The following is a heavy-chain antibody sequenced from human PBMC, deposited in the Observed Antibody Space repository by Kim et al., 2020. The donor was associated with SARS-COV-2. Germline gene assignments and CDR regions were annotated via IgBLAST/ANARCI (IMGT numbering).Heavy chain of an antibody. CDR2: IIPIFGTA. CDR3: ARVVTTMAPERLLGKHDAFDI. V-gene: IGHV1-69*13. D-gene: IGHD2-21*02. CDR1: GGTFSSYA. Sequence: SAKVSCKASGGTFSSYAISWVRQAPGQGLEWMGGIIPIFGTANYAQKFQGRVTITADESTSTAYMELSSLRSEDTAVYYCARVVTTMAPERLLGKHDAFDIWGQGTMVTVSS. J-gene: IGHJ3*02.